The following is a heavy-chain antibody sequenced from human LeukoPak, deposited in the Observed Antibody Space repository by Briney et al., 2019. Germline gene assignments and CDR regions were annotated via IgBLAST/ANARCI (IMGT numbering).Heavy chain of an antibody. V-gene: IGHV3-20*04. D-gene: IGHD3-22*01. CDR1: GFTCDDSG. Sequence: GGSLRLSCAASGFTCDDSGMSWVRQAPGKGLEWVAGIHWNGGSTGYVDSVKGRFTISRDNAKNSLYLQMNSLRVEDTALYYCARGGLGYSYDSSGYQSRAYYSDYWGQGTLVTVSS. CDR3: ARGGLGYSYDSSGYQSRAYYSDY. CDR2: IHWNGGST. J-gene: IGHJ4*02.